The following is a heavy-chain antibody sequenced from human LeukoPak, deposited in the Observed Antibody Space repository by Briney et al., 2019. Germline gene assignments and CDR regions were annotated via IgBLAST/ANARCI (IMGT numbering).Heavy chain of an antibody. J-gene: IGHJ6*03. CDR2: IKQDGSEK. D-gene: IGHD6-19*01. Sequence: GGSLRFSCAASGYTFSSYWMSWVRQAPGKGLEWVANIKQDGSEKYYVDSVKGRFTISRDNAKNSLYLQMNSLRAEDTAVYYCARSSGWYHRGPDYYYYYMDVWGKGTTVTVS. CDR1: GYTFSSYW. V-gene: IGHV3-7*01. CDR3: ARSSGWYHRGPDYYYYYMDV.